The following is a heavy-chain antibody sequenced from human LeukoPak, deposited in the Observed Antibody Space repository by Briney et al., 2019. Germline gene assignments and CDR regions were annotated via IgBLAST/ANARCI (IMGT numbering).Heavy chain of an antibody. Sequence: GASVTVSCKASGYTFTSYDINWVRQATGQGLEWMGWMNPNSGNTGYAQKFQGRVTMTRNTSISTAYMELSILRSEDTAVYYCARGVRIAVAGRVAFGYWGQGTLVTVSS. CDR1: GYTFTSYD. J-gene: IGHJ4*02. CDR2: MNPNSGNT. CDR3: ARGVRIAVAGRVAFGY. D-gene: IGHD6-19*01. V-gene: IGHV1-8*01.